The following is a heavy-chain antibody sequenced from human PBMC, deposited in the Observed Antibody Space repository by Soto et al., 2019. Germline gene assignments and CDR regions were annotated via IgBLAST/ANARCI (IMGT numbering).Heavy chain of an antibody. D-gene: IGHD1-26*01. Sequence: QVQVQESGPGLVKPSETLSLTCAVSDDAMSRNNWWSWVRQSPGKGLEWLGEVNQSGTTNYNPSLKSRVTISIDRSKNQFSLRVSSVTAADTAVYYCARGSAYRIDPWGRGALVTVSS. J-gene: IGHJ5*02. V-gene: IGHV4-4*02. CDR3: ARGSAYRIDP. CDR2: VNQSGTT. CDR1: DDAMSRNNW.